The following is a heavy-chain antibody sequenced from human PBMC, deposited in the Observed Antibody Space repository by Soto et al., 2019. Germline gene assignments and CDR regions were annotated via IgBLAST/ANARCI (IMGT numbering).Heavy chain of an antibody. Sequence: QVQLQESGPGLVKPSGTLALTCAVSCGSISSNNWWSWVRQPPGKGLEWIREIYHSGSTNYNPTLKSRVTISLDKSENQFSLNLSSVTAADTAVYYCARSTVTEDYWGQGTLVTVSS. CDR3: ARSTVTEDY. CDR1: CGSISSNNW. CDR2: IYHSGST. J-gene: IGHJ4*02. V-gene: IGHV4-4*02. D-gene: IGHD4-17*01.